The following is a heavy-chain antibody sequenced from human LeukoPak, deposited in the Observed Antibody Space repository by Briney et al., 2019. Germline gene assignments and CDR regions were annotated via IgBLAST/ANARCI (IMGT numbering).Heavy chain of an antibody. CDR3: AREGSATARPFVSNDY. J-gene: IGHJ4*02. V-gene: IGHV4-4*07. CDR1: GGSISSYY. D-gene: IGHD6-6*01. CDR2: IHTSGST. Sequence: SETLSLTCTVSGGSISSYYWSWIRQPAGKGLEWIGRIHTSGSTDYNPSFKSRVTMSVDTSKNQFSLEVRSVTAADTAVYYCAREGSATARPFVSNDYWGQGTLVTVSS.